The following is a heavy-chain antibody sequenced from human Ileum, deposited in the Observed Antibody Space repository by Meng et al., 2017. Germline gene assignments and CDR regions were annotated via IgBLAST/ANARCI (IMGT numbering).Heavy chain of an antibody. J-gene: IGHJ4*02. CDR2: ISSTSGYI. Sequence: EVQLVESGGGLVQPGGSLRLSCEVSGFTFSNYAMSWVRQAPGKGLEWVSSISSTSGYIYYADSVKGRFTISRDNAKNSLYLQMNSLRAEDTAVYYCASDYWGQGTLVTVSS. CDR1: GFTFSNYA. V-gene: IGHV3-21*01. CDR3: ASDY.